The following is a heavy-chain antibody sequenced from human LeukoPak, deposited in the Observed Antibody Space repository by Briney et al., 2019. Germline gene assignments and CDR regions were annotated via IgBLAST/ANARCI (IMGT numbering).Heavy chain of an antibody. V-gene: IGHV3-23*01. Sequence: GGSLRLSCAASGFTFSSYAMSWVRQAPGKGLEWVSAISGSGGSTYYADSVKGRFTISRDNSKNTLYLQMNSLRAEDTAVYYCAKDPLLGLGSGYYYGVTGWPFDIWGQGTMVTVSS. CDR3: AKDPLLGLGSGYYYGVTGWPFDI. J-gene: IGHJ3*02. CDR1: GFTFSSYA. CDR2: ISGSGGST. D-gene: IGHD3-22*01.